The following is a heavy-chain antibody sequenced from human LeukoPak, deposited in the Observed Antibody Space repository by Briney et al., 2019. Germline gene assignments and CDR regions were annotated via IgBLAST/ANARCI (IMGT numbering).Heavy chain of an antibody. CDR1: GFKFDDYG. D-gene: IGHD3-16*01. Sequence: GRSLRLSCAASGFKFDDYGMHWVRQAPGKGLEWVSGISSNSVNILYADSVKGRFTISRDNAKNSLYLQTTSLRVEDTALYFCAKGPRIWGSYGDSWGQGTLVTVSS. CDR3: AKGPRIWGSYGDS. V-gene: IGHV3-9*01. CDR2: ISSNSVNI. J-gene: IGHJ4*02.